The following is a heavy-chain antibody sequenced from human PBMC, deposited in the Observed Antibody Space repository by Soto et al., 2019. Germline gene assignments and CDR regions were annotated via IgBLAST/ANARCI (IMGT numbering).Heavy chain of an antibody. Sequence: GESLKISCKASGNTFASYWIGWVRQMPGIGLEWMGIIYPGDSDTKYSPSFQGHVTMSADQSMTTAYLQWNALKASDTATYYCARHGHGGHSFDYWGQGTRVTVSS. V-gene: IGHV5-51*01. CDR2: IYPGDSDT. D-gene: IGHD2-21*02. CDR1: GNTFASYW. CDR3: ARHGHGGHSFDY. J-gene: IGHJ4*02.